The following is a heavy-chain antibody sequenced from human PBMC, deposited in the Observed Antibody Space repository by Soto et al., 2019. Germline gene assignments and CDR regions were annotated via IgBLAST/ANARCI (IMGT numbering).Heavy chain of an antibody. D-gene: IGHD1-26*01. CDR1: GFTFSSYS. CDR2: ISSSSSYI. J-gene: IGHJ6*02. CDR3: AREWDRDGDYYYGMDV. Sequence: GGSLRLSCAASGFTFSSYSMNWVRQAPGKGLEWVSSISSSSSYIYYADSVKGRFTISRDNAKNSLYLQMNSLRAEDTAVYYCAREWDRDGDYYYGMDVWGQGTTVTVSS. V-gene: IGHV3-21*01.